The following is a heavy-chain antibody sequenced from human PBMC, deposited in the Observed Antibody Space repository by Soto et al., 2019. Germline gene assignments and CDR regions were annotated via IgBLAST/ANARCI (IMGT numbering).Heavy chain of an antibody. Sequence: QVQLQESGPGLVKPSETLSLTCTVSGGTISRYYWSWIRQPPGKGLEWIGYMYNTGSTVYNPSFKXRXTXSXXTSNTQFSLKLNSVTAADTAVYYCARDLWGYCGTDCYPLDVWGQGTTVTVSS. J-gene: IGHJ6*02. D-gene: IGHD2-21*02. CDR3: ARDLWGYCGTDCYPLDV. V-gene: IGHV4-59*01. CDR1: GGTISRYY. CDR2: MYNTGST.